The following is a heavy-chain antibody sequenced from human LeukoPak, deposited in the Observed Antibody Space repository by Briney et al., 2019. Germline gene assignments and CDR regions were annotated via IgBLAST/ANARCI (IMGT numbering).Heavy chain of an antibody. J-gene: IGHJ5*02. CDR3: AREMATQKLNWFDP. V-gene: IGHV4-30-4*08. CDR1: GGSISSGDYY. CDR2: IYYSGST. Sequence: SETLSLTCTVSGGSISSGDYYWSWIRQPPGKGLEWLGFIYYSGSTYHNPSLKSRVTLSVDTSKNQFSLKLSSVTAADTAVYYCAREMATQKLNWFDPWGQGTLVTVSS. D-gene: IGHD5-24*01.